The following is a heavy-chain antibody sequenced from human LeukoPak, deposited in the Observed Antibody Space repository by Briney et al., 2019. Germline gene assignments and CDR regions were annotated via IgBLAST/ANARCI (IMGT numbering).Heavy chain of an antibody. CDR2: ISSSSSYI. CDR3: ARDPDYDFWTGPFDY. D-gene: IGHD3-3*01. CDR1: GFTFSSYS. Sequence: KAGGSLRLSCAASGFTFSSYSMNWVRQAPGKGLEWVSSISSSSSYIYYADSVKGRFTISRDNAKNSLYLQMNSLRAEDTAVYYCARDPDYDFWTGPFDYWGQGTLVTVSS. V-gene: IGHV3-21*01. J-gene: IGHJ4*02.